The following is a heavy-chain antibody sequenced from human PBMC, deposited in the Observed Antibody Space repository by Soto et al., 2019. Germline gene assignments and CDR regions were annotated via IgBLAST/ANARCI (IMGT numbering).Heavy chain of an antibody. V-gene: IGHV3-74*01. J-gene: IGHJ4*02. CDR1: GFIFSSHW. CDR3: VRDNNWSYAY. D-gene: IGHD1-1*01. Sequence: PGGSLRLSCAASGFIFSSHWMHWVRQAPGKGLVWVSHIGPDGSNMRDADSVQGRFTISRDNARNTLYLQMNGLRDEDTAVYYCVRDNNWSYAYWGQGILVTVSS. CDR2: IGPDGSNM.